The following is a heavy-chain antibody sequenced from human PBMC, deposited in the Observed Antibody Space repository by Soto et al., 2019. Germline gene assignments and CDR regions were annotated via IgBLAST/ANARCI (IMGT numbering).Heavy chain of an antibody. CDR1: GFSLSTSGVG. V-gene: IGHV2-5*01. CDR2: IYWNDDK. D-gene: IGHD3-3*01. CDR3: AHLYYDFWSGYAPKNNWFDP. Sequence: SGPPLVNPTQTLTLTCTFSGFSLSTSGVGVGWIRQPPGKALEWLALIYWNDDKRYSPSLKSRLTITKDTSKNQVVLTMTNMDPVDTATYYCAHLYYDFWSGYAPKNNWFDPWGQGTLVTVSS. J-gene: IGHJ5*02.